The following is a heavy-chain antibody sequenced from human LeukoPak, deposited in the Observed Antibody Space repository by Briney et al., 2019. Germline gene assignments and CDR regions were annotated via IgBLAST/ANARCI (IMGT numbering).Heavy chain of an antibody. Sequence: GGSLRLSCAASGITFSSSAMGWVRQAPDKGLEWVSTISGSGGGTYYADSVKGRFTISRDDSKNTLYLQMNSLRADDTAVYYCAKDLGRYRNNFFDYWGQGNLVTVSS. V-gene: IGHV3-23*01. CDR3: AKDLGRYRNNFFDY. CDR2: ISGSGGGT. CDR1: GITFSSSA. J-gene: IGHJ4*02. D-gene: IGHD1-26*01.